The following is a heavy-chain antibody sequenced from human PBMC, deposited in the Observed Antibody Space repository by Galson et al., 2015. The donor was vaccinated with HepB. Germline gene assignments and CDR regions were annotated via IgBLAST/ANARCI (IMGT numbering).Heavy chain of an antibody. CDR3: ACRGYSYGDYYYYMDV. CDR2: IDPSDSYT. D-gene: IGHD5-18*01. Sequence: QSGAEVKKPGESLRISCKGSGPSFTSYWISWVRQMPGKGLEWMGRIDPSDSYTNYSPPFQGHVTISADKSISTAYLQWSSLKASDTAMYYCACRGYSYGDYYYYMDVWGKGTTVTVSS. CDR1: GPSFTSYW. V-gene: IGHV5-10-1*01. J-gene: IGHJ6*03.